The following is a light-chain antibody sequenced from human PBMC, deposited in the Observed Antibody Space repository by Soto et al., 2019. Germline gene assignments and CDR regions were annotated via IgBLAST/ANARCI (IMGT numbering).Light chain of an antibody. CDR3: LQYNNWPT. J-gene: IGKJ5*01. Sequence: EVVMTQSPATLSVSPGDRATLSCRASQSVRSNLAWYQQKPGQPPRLLIYAASTRVTTIPARFSGSEFGTEFTLTISSLQSEDFAVYYCLQYNNWPTFGQGTRLEIK. CDR1: QSVRSN. CDR2: AAS. V-gene: IGKV3-15*01.